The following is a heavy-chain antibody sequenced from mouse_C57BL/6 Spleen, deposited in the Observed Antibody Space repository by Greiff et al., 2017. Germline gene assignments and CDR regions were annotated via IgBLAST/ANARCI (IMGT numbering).Heavy chain of an antibody. CDR1: GYAFSSSW. Sequence: QVQLQQSGPELVKPGASVKISCKASGYAFSSSWMNWVKQRPGKGLEWIGRIYPGDGDTNYNGKFKGKATLTADKSSSTAYMQLSSLTSEDSAVYFCARRGSNYVGGAMDYWGQGTSVTVSS. CDR2: IYPGDGDT. J-gene: IGHJ4*01. CDR3: ARRGSNYVGGAMDY. D-gene: IGHD2-5*01. V-gene: IGHV1-82*01.